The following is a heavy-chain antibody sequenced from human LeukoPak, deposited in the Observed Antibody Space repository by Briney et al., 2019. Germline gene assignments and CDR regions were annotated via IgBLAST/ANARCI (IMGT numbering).Heavy chain of an antibody. CDR3: AELGITMIGGV. CDR1: GFPFSTYW. V-gene: IGHV3-7*01. Sequence: PGGSLRLSCAASGFPFSTYWMRWGRQAPGKGLEWVANINQDGTEKYYVESVKGRFTISRDYAKNSLYLQMNSLRAEDTAVYYCAELGITMIGGVWGKGTTVTISS. J-gene: IGHJ6*04. D-gene: IGHD3-10*02. CDR2: INQDGTEK.